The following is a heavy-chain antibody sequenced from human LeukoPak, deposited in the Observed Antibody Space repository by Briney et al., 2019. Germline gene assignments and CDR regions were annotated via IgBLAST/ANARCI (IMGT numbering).Heavy chain of an antibody. CDR3: ARGRAFGSGYHVD. CDR1: GGSFSGYY. D-gene: IGHD3-3*01. V-gene: IGHV4-34*01. Sequence: SETLSLTCAGYGGSFSGYYWSWVRQPPGKGLEWIGEINHSGSTNYNPSLKSRVTISVDTSKNQFSLKLSSQDAADPALSYCARGRAFGSGYHVDWGQGTMLTVSS. CDR2: INHSGST. J-gene: IGHJ4*02.